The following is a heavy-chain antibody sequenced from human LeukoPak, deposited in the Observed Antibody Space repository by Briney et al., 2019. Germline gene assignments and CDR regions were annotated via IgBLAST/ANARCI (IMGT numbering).Heavy chain of an antibody. J-gene: IGHJ6*02. CDR2: IYSGGNT. V-gene: IGHV3-53*01. Sequence: GGSLRLSCAASEFNVSDNYMNWVRQAPGKGLEWVSVIYSGGNTNYADSVKGRFTISRDNSKNTVYLQMNSLRAEDTAVYYCARVGTGYYYSGMDVWGQGTTVTVSS. CDR1: EFNVSDNY. D-gene: IGHD1-1*01. CDR3: ARVGTGYYYSGMDV.